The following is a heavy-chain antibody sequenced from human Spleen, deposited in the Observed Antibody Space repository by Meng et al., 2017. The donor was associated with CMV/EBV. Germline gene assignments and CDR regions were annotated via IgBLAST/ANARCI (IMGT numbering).Heavy chain of an antibody. CDR2: SNNDGTIT. D-gene: IGHD6-6*01. CDR3: ARRGYSSSSEGMDV. V-gene: IGHV3-74*01. Sequence: GESLKISCAASGFTGSSNDMTWVRQAPGKGLVWVSRSNNDGTITTYADSAQGRFTISRDNAKNTLYLQMNSLRAEDTAVYYCARRGYSSSSEGMDVWGQGTTVTVSS. CDR1: GFTGSSND. J-gene: IGHJ6*02.